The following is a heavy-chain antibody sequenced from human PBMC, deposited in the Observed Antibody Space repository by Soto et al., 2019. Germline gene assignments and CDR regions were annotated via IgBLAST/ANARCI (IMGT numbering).Heavy chain of an antibody. V-gene: IGHV3-7*01. CDR3: VSSNIVGRPG. J-gene: IGHJ3*01. Sequence: EMQLVESGGGLVQPGGSLRLSCAASGFSFKTFWMSWVRQAPGKWLEWVANINQEESENHYVDSVKGRVTISRDNAKSSLYLQMNNRRVEDTAVYYCVSSNIVGRPGGGQGTMVTVSS. CDR2: INQEESEN. CDR1: GFSFKTFW. D-gene: IGHD6-6*01.